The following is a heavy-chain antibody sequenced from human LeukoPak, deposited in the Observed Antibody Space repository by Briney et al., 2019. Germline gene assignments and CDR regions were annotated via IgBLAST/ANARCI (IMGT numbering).Heavy chain of an antibody. V-gene: IGHV3-23*01. CDR2: ISGSGGST. D-gene: IGHD3-22*01. J-gene: IGHJ4*02. CDR3: AKSAQVYYYDSSGYYFDY. Sequence: GGSLRLSCAASGFTFSSYAMSWVRQAPGKGLEWVSAISGSGGSTYYADSVKGRFTISRDNSKNTLYLQMNSLRAEDTAVYYCAKSAQVYYYDSSGYYFDYWGQGTLVTVSS. CDR1: GFTFSSYA.